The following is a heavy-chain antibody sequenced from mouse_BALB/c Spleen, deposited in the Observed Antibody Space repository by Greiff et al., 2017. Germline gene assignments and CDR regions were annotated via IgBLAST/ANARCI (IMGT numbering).Heavy chain of an antibody. CDR2: ISYSGST. D-gene: IGHD2-10*02. V-gene: IGHV3-8*02. J-gene: IGHJ1*01. Sequence: EVKLMESGPSLVKPSQTLSLTCSVTGDSITSGYWNWIRKFPGNKLEYMGYISYSGSTYYNPSLKSRISITRDTSKNQYYLQLNSVTTEDTATYYCASAYGNYVSWYFDVWGAGTTVTVSS. CDR3: ASAYGNYVSWYFDV. CDR1: GDSITSGY.